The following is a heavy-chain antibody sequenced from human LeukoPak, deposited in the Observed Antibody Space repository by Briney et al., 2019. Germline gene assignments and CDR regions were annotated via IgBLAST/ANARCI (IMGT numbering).Heavy chain of an antibody. J-gene: IGHJ4*02. CDR1: GASVSSASY. Sequence: SETLSLTCTVSGASVSSASYWTWIRQPPGKGVEWIAHIYNGVNTNYNPSLKSRVTISVDTSKNQFSLKLNSVTAADTAVYYCARDKGYISGHFDYWGQGTLVPVSS. D-gene: IGHD6-19*01. V-gene: IGHV4-61*01. CDR3: ARDKGYISGHFDY. CDR2: IYNGVNT.